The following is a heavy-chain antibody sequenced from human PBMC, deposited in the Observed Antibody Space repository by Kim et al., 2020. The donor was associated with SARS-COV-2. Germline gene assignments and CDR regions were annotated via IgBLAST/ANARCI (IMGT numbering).Heavy chain of an antibody. D-gene: IGHD6-19*01. Sequence: GGSLRLSCAASGFTFSSYGMHWVRQAPGKGLEWVAVISYDGSNKYYADSVKGRFTISRDNSKNTLYLQMNSLRAEDTAVYYCARPMSIAVAGLYYYYGMDVWGQGTTVTVSS. CDR2: ISYDGSNK. CDR1: GFTFSSYG. J-gene: IGHJ6*02. V-gene: IGHV3-33*05. CDR3: ARPMSIAVAGLYYYYGMDV.